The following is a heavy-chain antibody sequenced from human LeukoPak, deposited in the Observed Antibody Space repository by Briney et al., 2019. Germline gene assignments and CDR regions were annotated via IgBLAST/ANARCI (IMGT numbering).Heavy chain of an antibody. V-gene: IGHV1-69*13. CDR1: GGTFSSYA. Sequence: GASVKVSCKASGGTFSSYAISWVRQAPGQGLEWMGGIIPIFGTANYAQKFQGRVTITADESTSTAYMELSSLRSEDTAVYYCARDAGIKAGYFDYWGQGTLVTVSS. CDR3: ARDAGIKAGYFDY. J-gene: IGHJ4*02. CDR2: IIPIFGTA. D-gene: IGHD3-10*01.